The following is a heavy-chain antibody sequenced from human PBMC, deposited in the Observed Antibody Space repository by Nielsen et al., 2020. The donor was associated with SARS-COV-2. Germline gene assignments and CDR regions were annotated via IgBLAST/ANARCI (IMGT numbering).Heavy chain of an antibody. D-gene: IGHD6-25*01. V-gene: IGHV3-9*01. J-gene: IGHJ3*01. CDR1: GFTFDDYA. Sequence: SLKISCAASGFTFDDYAMHWVRQAPGKGLEWVSGISWNSGSIGYADSVKGRFTISRDNAKNSLYLQMNSLKTEDTAVYFCSRVRAGAFDLWGQGTMVTVSS. CDR2: ISWNSGSI. CDR3: SRVRAGAFDL.